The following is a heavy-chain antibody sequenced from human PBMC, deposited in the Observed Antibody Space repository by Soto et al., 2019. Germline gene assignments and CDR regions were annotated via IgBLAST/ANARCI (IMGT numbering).Heavy chain of an antibody. Sequence: PGGSLRLSCAASGFTVSNSYMSWVRQAPGKGLEWVSVISGSGGSTYYADSVKGRFTISRDNTKNTLYLQMNSLRAEDTAVYYCAKVVQQLADYWGQGTLVTVSS. CDR2: ISGSGGST. CDR1: GFTVSNSY. CDR3: AKVVQQLADY. J-gene: IGHJ4*02. D-gene: IGHD6-13*01. V-gene: IGHV3-23*01.